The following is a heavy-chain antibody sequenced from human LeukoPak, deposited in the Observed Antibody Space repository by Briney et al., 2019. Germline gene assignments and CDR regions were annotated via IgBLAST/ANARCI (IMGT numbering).Heavy chain of an antibody. CDR1: GGSISSYY. CDR3: ARGGGYSGYDTETFDY. V-gene: IGHV4-59*12. CDR2: IYYSGST. D-gene: IGHD5-12*01. Sequence: SETLSLTCTVSGGSISSYYWSWIRQPPGKGLEWIGYIYYSGSTNYNPSLKSRVTISVDRSKNQFSLKLSPVTAADTAVYYCARGGGYSGYDTETFDYWGQGTLVTVSS. J-gene: IGHJ4*02.